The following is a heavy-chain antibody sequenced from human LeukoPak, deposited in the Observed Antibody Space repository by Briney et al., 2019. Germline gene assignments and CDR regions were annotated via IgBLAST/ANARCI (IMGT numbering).Heavy chain of an antibody. Sequence: ASVKVSCKASGGTFNTYAITWVRQAPGQGLEWMGWLNPNSGGTNYAQKFQGRVTMTRDTSISTAYMELSRLRSDDTAVYYCARGQLTDDLDYWGQGTLVTVSS. CDR1: GGTFNTYA. CDR3: ARGQLTDDLDY. CDR2: LNPNSGGT. J-gene: IGHJ4*02. D-gene: IGHD1-14*01. V-gene: IGHV1-2*02.